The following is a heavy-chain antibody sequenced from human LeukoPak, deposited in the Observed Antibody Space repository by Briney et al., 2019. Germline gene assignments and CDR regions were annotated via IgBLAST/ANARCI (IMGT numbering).Heavy chain of an antibody. CDR1: GGSFSGYY. D-gene: IGHD6-13*01. CDR3: ARNRDEKAGIAAFFYYYYMDV. Sequence: SETLSLTCAVYGGSFSGYYWSWIRQPPGKGLEWIGEINHSGSTNYNPSLKSRVTISVDTSKNQFSLKLSSVTAADTAVYYCARNRDEKAGIAAFFYYYYMDVWGKGTTVTVSS. V-gene: IGHV4-34*01. CDR2: INHSGST. J-gene: IGHJ6*03.